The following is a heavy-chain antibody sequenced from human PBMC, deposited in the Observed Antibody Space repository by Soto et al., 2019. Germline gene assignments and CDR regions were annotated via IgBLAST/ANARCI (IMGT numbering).Heavy chain of an antibody. D-gene: IGHD1-1*01. CDR1: GGSVGSGSYY. J-gene: IGHJ4*02. CDR2: IYYSGST. V-gene: IGHV4-61*01. CDR3: ARDRLESTRDYFDY. Sequence: SETLSLTCTVSGGSVGSGSYYWSWIRQPPGKGLEWIGYIYYSGSTNHNPSLKSRVTISVDTSKNQFSLKLSSVTAADTAVYYCARDRLESTRDYFDYWGQGTLVTVSS.